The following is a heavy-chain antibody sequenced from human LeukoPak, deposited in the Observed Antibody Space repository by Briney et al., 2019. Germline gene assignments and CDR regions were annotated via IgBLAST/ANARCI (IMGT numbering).Heavy chain of an antibody. J-gene: IGHJ5*02. Sequence: PSETLSLTCTVSGGSISSYYWGWIRQPPGKGLEWIGSIYYSGSTYYNPSHKSRVTISVDTSKNQFSLKLISVTAADTAVYYCARARGVLRDWFDPWGQGTLVTVSS. D-gene: IGHD3-10*01. CDR1: GGSISSYY. CDR2: IYYSGST. V-gene: IGHV4-39*07. CDR3: ARARGVLRDWFDP.